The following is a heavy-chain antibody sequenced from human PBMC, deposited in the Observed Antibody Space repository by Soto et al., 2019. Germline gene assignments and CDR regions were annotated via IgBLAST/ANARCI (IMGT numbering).Heavy chain of an antibody. V-gene: IGHV4-34*01. CDR3: GRFRVSSSWSLTTLSNGPFDY. Sequence: SETLSLTCAVYGGSFSGYYWSWIRQPPGKGLEWIGEINHSGSTNYNPSLKSRVTISVDTSKNQFSLKLSSVTAADTAVYYCGRFRVSSSWSLTTLSNGPFDYWGQGTLDTVSS. J-gene: IGHJ4*02. CDR1: GGSFSGYY. D-gene: IGHD6-13*01. CDR2: INHSGST.